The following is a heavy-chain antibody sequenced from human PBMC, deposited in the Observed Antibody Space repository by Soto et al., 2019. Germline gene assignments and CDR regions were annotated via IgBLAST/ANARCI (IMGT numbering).Heavy chain of an antibody. CDR2: IDSDGGGT. CDR1: GFTFNNYW. Sequence: GGSLRLSCAASGFTFNNYWMHWVRQAPGKGLVWVSRIDSDGGGTNYADSVKGRFTISRDNAKNTLYLQMNNLRAEDTAVYYCARAGYSSSRFDPWGQGTLVTVSS. D-gene: IGHD6-19*01. V-gene: IGHV3-74*01. CDR3: ARAGYSSSRFDP. J-gene: IGHJ5*02.